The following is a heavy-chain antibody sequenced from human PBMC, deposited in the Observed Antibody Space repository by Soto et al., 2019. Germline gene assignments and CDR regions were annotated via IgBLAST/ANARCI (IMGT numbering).Heavy chain of an antibody. CDR3: ARSSWGVFGIIIGGTNWFAP. Sequence: ASVKVSCKAPGDTFTSYYMHWVRQAPGHGLEWMGVINPNGGSTRFAQKFQGRVTMTSDTSTSTVYMELRGLTSEDTAVYYCARSSWGVFGIIIGGTNWFAPWGQGTRGTVS. V-gene: IGHV1-46*01. CDR1: GDTFTSYY. J-gene: IGHJ5*02. D-gene: IGHD3-10*01. CDR2: INPNGGST.